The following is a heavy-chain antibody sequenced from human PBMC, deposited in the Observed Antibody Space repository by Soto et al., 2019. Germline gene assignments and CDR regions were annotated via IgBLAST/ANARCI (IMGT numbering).Heavy chain of an antibody. CDR3: ASQKLDVPAFFDY. D-gene: IGHD3-3*02. J-gene: IGHJ4*02. Sequence: PSETLSHTCTVSGGSISSSTYYWGWMRQPPGKGLEWIASFFIGGTTYYNPSLKSRVTVSIDTSTNQFSLKLTSVTAEDTAVYYCASQKLDVPAFFDYWGQGALVTVSS. CDR1: GGSISSSTYY. V-gene: IGHV4-39*01. CDR2: FFIGGTT.